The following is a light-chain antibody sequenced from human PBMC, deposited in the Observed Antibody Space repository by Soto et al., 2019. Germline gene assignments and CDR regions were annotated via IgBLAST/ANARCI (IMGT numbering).Light chain of an antibody. Sequence: QSVLTQAASVSGSPGQSITISCTGTSSDVGAYNYVSWYQQHPGKAPKLIIYDVSNRPSGVSNRFSGSKSGNTASLSISGLQAEDEADFYCSSYTSSATYVFGTGTKVTVL. V-gene: IGLV2-14*01. CDR3: SSYTSSATYV. CDR1: SSDVGAYNY. CDR2: DVS. J-gene: IGLJ1*01.